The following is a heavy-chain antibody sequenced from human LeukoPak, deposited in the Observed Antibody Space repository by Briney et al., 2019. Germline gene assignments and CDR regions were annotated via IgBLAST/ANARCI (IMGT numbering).Heavy chain of an antibody. J-gene: IGHJ6*02. V-gene: IGHV6-1*01. CDR1: GDSVSSNSAA. Sequence: SQTLSLTCAVSGDSVSSNSAAWNWIRQSPSGDLEWRGRTYYRSKWYNDYAVSVESRININPDTSKNQFSLQLNSVTPEDTAVYYCARGYYGMDVWGQGTTVTVSS. CDR2: TYYRSKWYN. CDR3: ARGYYGMDV.